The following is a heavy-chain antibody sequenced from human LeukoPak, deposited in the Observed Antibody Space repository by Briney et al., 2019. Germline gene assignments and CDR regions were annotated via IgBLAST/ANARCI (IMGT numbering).Heavy chain of an antibody. CDR1: EFSVGSNY. J-gene: IGHJ4*02. D-gene: IGHD5-24*01. V-gene: IGHV3-66*01. CDR2: IYSGGST. Sequence: GGSLRLSCAASEFSVGSNYMTWVRQAPGKGLEWVSLIYSGGSTYYADSVKGRFTISRDNSKNTLYLQMNSLRAEDTAVYYCARDLNLNFWGQGTLVTVSS. CDR3: ARDLNLNF.